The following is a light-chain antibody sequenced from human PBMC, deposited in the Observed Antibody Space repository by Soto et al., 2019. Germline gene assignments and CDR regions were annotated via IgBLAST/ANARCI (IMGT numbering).Light chain of an antibody. CDR1: QSVSSSY. CDR3: QQYGSSPWT. V-gene: IGKV3-20*01. Sequence: EIVLTQSPGTLSLSPGERATLSCRASQSVSSSYLAWYQQKPGQAPRPLIYGASSRAIGIPDRFSGSGSGTDFILTISRLEPEDVVVYYCQQYGSSPWTFGQGTKVEIK. J-gene: IGKJ1*01. CDR2: GAS.